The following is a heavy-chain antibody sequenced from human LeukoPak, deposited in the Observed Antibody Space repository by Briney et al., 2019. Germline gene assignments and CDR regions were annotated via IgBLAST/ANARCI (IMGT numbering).Heavy chain of an antibody. D-gene: IGHD3-3*01. CDR1: GYSISNGYY. Sequence: PSETLSLTCTVSGYSISNGYYWGWIRQPPGKGLEWVGSISHRGSTYYNPSLRSRITISLDRSKQKFSLKLTSVTAADTALYFCARGAEYYAIWRGYAGYSDYWGQGISVTVSS. CDR3: ARGAEYYAIWRGYAGYSDY. J-gene: IGHJ4*02. V-gene: IGHV4-38-2*02. CDR2: ISHRGST.